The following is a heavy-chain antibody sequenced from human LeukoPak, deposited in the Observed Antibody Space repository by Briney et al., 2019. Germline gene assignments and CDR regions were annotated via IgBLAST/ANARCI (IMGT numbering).Heavy chain of an antibody. CDR3: ARDLITMVRGVIKKNYFDY. D-gene: IGHD3-10*01. Sequence: GGSPRLSCAASGFTFSSYGMHWVRQAPGKGLEWVAVIWYDGSNKYYADSVKGRFTISRDNSKNTLYLQMNSLRAEDTAVYYCARDLITMVRGVIKKNYFDYWGQGTLVTVSS. CDR2: IWYDGSNK. J-gene: IGHJ4*02. CDR1: GFTFSSYG. V-gene: IGHV3-33*01.